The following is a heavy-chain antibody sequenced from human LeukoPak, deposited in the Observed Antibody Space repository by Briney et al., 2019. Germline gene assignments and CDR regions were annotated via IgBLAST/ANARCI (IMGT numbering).Heavy chain of an antibody. J-gene: IGHJ4*02. CDR3: ARDQYSSGWSHPGDY. CDR1: GFTFRSYA. D-gene: IGHD6-19*01. CDR2: IWFDGSNE. Sequence: GGSLRLSCVASGFTFRSYAMHWVRQAPGKGLEWVAVIWFDGSNEHYADSMKGRVTISRDNSKNTLYLQMYTLRAEDTPVYYCARDQYSSGWSHPGDYWGQGTLVTVSS. V-gene: IGHV3-33*01.